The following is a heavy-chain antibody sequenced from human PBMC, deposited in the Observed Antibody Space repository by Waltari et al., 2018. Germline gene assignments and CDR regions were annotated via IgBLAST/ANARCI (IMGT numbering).Heavy chain of an antibody. J-gene: IGHJ6*02. CDR3: TRGALNRRRSYGGYYYFGLDV. V-gene: IGHV1-8*01. CDR1: GYTFNSHD. CDR2: RNPGRRNT. Sequence: QVQLVQSGAEVKKPGASVRVSCKASGYTFNSHDINWVRQATGQGREGIWWRNPGRRNTGYAKNCQGRVTMTRDTSISTAYMEVNDLRSEDTAVYYCTRGALNRRRSYGGYYYFGLDVWGQGTMVTVSS. D-gene: IGHD2-15*01.